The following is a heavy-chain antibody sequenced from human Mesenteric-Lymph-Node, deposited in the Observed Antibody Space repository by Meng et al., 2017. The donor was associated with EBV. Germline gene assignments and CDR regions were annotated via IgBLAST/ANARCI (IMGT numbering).Heavy chain of an antibody. V-gene: IGHV4-34*01. CDR2: INHSGST. D-gene: IGHD1-26*01. CDR1: GGSFSNHY. CDR3: ARLIVGSLSTFDY. Sequence: QMQLQQWGAGLLKPSETLSLTCAFYGGSFSNHYWSWIRQHAGKGLEWIGEINHSGSTSYNPSLKSRVTISVATAKNQFSLKMSSVTAADTAVYYCARLIVGSLSTFDYWGQGALVTVSS. J-gene: IGHJ4*02.